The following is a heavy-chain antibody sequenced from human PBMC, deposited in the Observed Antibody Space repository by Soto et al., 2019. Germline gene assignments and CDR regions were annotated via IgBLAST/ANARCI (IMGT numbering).Heavy chain of an antibody. CDR1: GFTFSSFS. CDR3: AKDELGRAAKY. J-gene: IGHJ4*02. D-gene: IGHD2-15*01. Sequence: EVQLLESGGDLVQPGGSLRLSCAASGFTFSSFSMHWIRQTPGSGLEWVSTISGGSVNIDYADSVNGRFTISRDNSGNTLYMQMTRLRVEDTATYYCAKDELGRAAKYWGQGTMVSVSS. CDR2: ISGGSVNI. V-gene: IGHV3-23*01.